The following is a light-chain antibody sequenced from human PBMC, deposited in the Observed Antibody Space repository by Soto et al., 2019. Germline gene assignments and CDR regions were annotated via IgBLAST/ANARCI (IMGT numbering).Light chain of an antibody. J-gene: IGKJ2*01. CDR3: QRYGSSPLYA. V-gene: IGKV3-20*01. CDR2: GTS. CDR1: QTINTEF. Sequence: EIVLTQSPGTLSLSPGERATFSCRNSQTINTEFLAWYQQRPGLAPRLLIHGTSNRATGIPDRFSGSGSGTDFTLTISALEPEDFAVYYCQRYGSSPLYAFGQGTKLEI.